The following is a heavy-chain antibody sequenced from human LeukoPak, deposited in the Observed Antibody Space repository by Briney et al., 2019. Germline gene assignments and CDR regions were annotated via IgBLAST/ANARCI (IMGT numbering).Heavy chain of an antibody. J-gene: IGHJ4*02. Sequence: PGGSLRLSCAASGFTFSSYWMSWVRQAPGKGLEWVANIKQDGSEKYYVDSVKGRFTISRDNAKNSLYLQMNSLRAEDTAVYYCARGHWLVPRGEFDYWGQGTLVTVSS. D-gene: IGHD6-19*01. CDR1: GFTFSSYW. CDR2: IKQDGSEK. V-gene: IGHV3-7*03. CDR3: ARGHWLVPRGEFDY.